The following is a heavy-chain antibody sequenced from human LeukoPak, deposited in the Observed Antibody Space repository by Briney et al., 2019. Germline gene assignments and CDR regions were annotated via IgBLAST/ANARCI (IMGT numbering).Heavy chain of an antibody. Sequence: GGSLRLSCAASGFTFSSYAMHWVRQAPGKGLEWVAVISYDGSNKYYADSVKGRFTISRDNSKNTLYLQMNSLRAEDTAVYYCARDRFGRNTMGFDYWGQGTLVTVSS. CDR3: ARDRFGRNTMGFDY. D-gene: IGHD3-10*01. J-gene: IGHJ4*02. CDR1: GFTFSSYA. V-gene: IGHV3-30-3*01. CDR2: ISYDGSNK.